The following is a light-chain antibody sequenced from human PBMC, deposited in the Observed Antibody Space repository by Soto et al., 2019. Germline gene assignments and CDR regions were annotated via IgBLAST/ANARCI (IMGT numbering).Light chain of an antibody. CDR2: GTS. CDR1: QSVGRS. J-gene: IGKJ4*01. CDR3: QQYDNWPSAT. Sequence: IVMTQSPATLSVSPGERATLSCRASQSVGRSLAWYQQKPGQAPRLLMYGTSARATGIPATFSGSGSGTEFTLTISSLQSEDFAVYYCQQYDNWPSATFGGGTKVEIK. V-gene: IGKV3-15*01.